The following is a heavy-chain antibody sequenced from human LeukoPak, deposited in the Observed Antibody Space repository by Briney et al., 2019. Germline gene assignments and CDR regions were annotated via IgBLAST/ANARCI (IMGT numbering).Heavy chain of an antibody. J-gene: IGHJ4*02. CDR3: SRECSGGGCYLGDY. CDR2: ISRTASTI. D-gene: IGHD2-15*01. V-gene: IGHV3-48*03. CDR1: GVTFSSFE. Sequence: PGGSLRLSCAASGVTFSSFEMNWVRQAPGKGLEWVSYISRTASTIYYSDSVKGGFIVSRDDAKNSLYLQMNSLRAEDAAVYYCSRECSGGGCYLGDYWGQGTLVTVSS.